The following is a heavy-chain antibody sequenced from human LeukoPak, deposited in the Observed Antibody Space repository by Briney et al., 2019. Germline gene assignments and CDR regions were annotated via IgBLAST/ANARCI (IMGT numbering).Heavy chain of an antibody. CDR2: IYYSGST. J-gene: IGHJ1*01. D-gene: IGHD2-2*02. V-gene: IGHV4-30-4*08. CDR3: ASIPKSGYFQH. CDR1: GGSISSGDYY. Sequence: PSETLSLTCTVSGGSISSGDYYWSWIRQPPGKGLEWIGYIYYSGSTYYNPSLKSRVTISVDTSKNQFSLKLSPVTAADTAVYYCASIPKSGYFQHWGQGTLVTVSS.